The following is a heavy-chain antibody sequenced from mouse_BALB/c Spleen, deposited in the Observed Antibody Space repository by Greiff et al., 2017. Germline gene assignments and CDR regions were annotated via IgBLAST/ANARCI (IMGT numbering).Heavy chain of an antibody. CDR2: ISDGGSYT. J-gene: IGHJ3*01. CDR1: GFTFSDYY. D-gene: IGHD1-1*01. CDR3: ARDGSRPY. Sequence: EVQVVESGGGLVKPGGSLKLSCAASGFTFSDYYMYWVRQTPEKRLEWVATISDGGSYTYYPDSVKGRFTISRDNAKNNLYLQMSSLKSEDTAMYYCARDGSRPYWGQGTLVTVSA. V-gene: IGHV5-4*02.